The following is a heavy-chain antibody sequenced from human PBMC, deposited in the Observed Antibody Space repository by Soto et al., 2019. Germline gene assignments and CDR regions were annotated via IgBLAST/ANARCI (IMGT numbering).Heavy chain of an antibody. CDR2: IYYSGST. CDR1: GGSVSSGSYY. D-gene: IGHD3-16*02. V-gene: IGHV4-61*01. Sequence: QVQLQESGPGLVKPSETLSLTCTVSGGSVSSGSYYWSWIRQPPGKGLEWIGYIYYSGSTNYNTPLKRPVTISVDTSKTLCSLKLRSVTAADTAVYYCANLGSNYDYVWGSYRRGVFDYWGQEPLVTVSS. CDR3: ANLGSNYDYVWGSYRRGVFDY. J-gene: IGHJ4*02.